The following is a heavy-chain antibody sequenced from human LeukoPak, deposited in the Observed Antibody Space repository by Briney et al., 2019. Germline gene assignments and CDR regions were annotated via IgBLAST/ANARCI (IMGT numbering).Heavy chain of an antibody. Sequence: GGSLRLSCAASEFTFSNYWMSWVRQAPGKGLEWVTNIKQDGSEKYYVDSVKGRFTISRDNAKKSLYLQMNSLRAEDTAVYYCARGRDQKSGGHWGQGTLVTVSS. CDR1: EFTFSNYW. V-gene: IGHV3-7*01. CDR2: IKQDGSEK. J-gene: IGHJ4*02. CDR3: ARGRDQKSGGH. D-gene: IGHD3-10*01.